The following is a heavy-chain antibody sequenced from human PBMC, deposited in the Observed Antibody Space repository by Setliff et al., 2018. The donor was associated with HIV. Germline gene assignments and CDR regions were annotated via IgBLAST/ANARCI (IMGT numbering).Heavy chain of an antibody. CDR1: GYSISSGYY. CDR3: ARGGSMTTMTT. D-gene: IGHD4-4*01. V-gene: IGHV4-38-2*01. CDR2: IYHSGST. J-gene: IGHJ4*02. Sequence: KPSETLSLTCAVSGYSISSGYYWGWIRQPPGKGLEWIGSIYHSGSTYYNPSLKSRVTISEDTSKNQFSLKLSSVTAADTAVYYCARGGSMTTMTTWGQGTLVTVSS.